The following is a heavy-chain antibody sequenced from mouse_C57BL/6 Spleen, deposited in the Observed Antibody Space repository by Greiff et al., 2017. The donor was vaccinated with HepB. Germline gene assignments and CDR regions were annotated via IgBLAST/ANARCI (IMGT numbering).Heavy chain of an antibody. D-gene: IGHD2-4*01. CDR2: IYPGDGDT. Sequence: VKLMESGPELVKPGASVKISCKASGYAFSSSWMNWVKQRPGKGLEWIGRIYPGDGDTNYNGKFKGKATLTADKSSSTAYMQLSSLTSEDSAVYFCARSDYEDFDYWGQGTTLTVSS. CDR3: ARSDYEDFDY. CDR1: GYAFSSSW. V-gene: IGHV1-82*01. J-gene: IGHJ2*01.